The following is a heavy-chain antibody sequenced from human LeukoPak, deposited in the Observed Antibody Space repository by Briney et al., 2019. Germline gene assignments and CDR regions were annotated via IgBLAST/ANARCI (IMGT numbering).Heavy chain of an antibody. CDR2: VNNDGSST. D-gene: IGHD6-19*01. J-gene: IGHJ4*02. CDR1: GFSFSSYW. Sequence: GGSLRLSCAASGFSFSSYWMHWVRQAPGKRPVWVSRVNNDGSSTNYPDSVKGRFNISRDNAKNTLYLQMNSLRVEDTGIYYCARVSSTNDYWGQGTLVTVSS. V-gene: IGHV3-74*01. CDR3: ARVSSTNDY.